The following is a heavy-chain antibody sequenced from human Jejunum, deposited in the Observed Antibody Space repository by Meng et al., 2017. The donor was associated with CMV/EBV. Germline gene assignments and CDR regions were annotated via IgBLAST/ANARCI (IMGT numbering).Heavy chain of an antibody. D-gene: IGHD6-13*01. V-gene: IGHV3-7*04. CDR3: ARVAAAGRGMDV. J-gene: IGHJ6*02. CDR1: GFTFSSHC. Sequence: AASGFTFSSHCMTWVRQAPGKGLEWVANINQDGSQKNYVDSVKGRFTISRDNAKNSLFLQMNSLRAEDTAVYYCARVAAAGRGMDVWGQGTTVTVSS. CDR2: INQDGSQK.